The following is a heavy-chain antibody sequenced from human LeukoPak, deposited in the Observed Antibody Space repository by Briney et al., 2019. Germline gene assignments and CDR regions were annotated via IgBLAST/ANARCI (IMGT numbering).Heavy chain of an antibody. Sequence: SVKVSCKASGGTFSSYAISWVRQAPGQGLEWMGGIIPIFGTANYAQKFQGRVTITTGESTSTAYMELSSLRSEDTAVYYCATSLQYYYYYYMDVWGKGTTVTVSS. V-gene: IGHV1-69*05. D-gene: IGHD4-11*01. J-gene: IGHJ6*03. CDR1: GGTFSSYA. CDR2: IIPIFGTA. CDR3: ATSLQYYYYYYMDV.